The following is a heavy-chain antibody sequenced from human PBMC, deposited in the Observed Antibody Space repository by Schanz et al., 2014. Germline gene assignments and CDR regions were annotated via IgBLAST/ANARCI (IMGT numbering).Heavy chain of an antibody. J-gene: IGHJ5*02. D-gene: IGHD2-2*01. CDR1: GLIFSNYV. Sequence: EVQLLESGGGLVQPGGPLKLSWAAPGLIFSNYVMSWVRQAPGKGLEWVSSINTGGDSTYYADSVKGRFTISRDNSRDTVYLQLNSLRADDTAMYYCATDISDTSSKDAAWGQGTLVTVSS. CDR3: ATDISDTSSKDAA. V-gene: IGHV3-23*01. CDR2: INTGGDST.